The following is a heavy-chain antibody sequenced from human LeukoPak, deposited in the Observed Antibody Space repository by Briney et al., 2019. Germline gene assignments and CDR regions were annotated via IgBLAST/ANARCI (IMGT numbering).Heavy chain of an antibody. Sequence: AGGSLRLSCAASGFTFSSYAMSWVRQAPGKGLEWVSAISGSGGSTYYADSVKGRFTISRDNSKNTLYLQMNSLRAEDTAVYYCAKDRSPPGYYDSSGYHDYWGQGTLVTVSS. CDR2: ISGSGGST. CDR1: GFTFSSYA. V-gene: IGHV3-23*01. D-gene: IGHD3-22*01. J-gene: IGHJ4*02. CDR3: AKDRSPPGYYDSSGYHDY.